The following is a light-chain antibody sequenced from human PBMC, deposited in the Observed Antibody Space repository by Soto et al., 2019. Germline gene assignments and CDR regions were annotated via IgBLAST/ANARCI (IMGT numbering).Light chain of an antibody. V-gene: IGKV1D-12*01. CDR3: QQAKSFTLT. CDR2: AAS. Sequence: DIQMTQSPSSVSEYVGDRVTITCRASQGISGWLAWYQQKPGEAPKLLIYAASNLQSGVPSRFSGSGSGTDFNLTINRLQTEEFATYDCQQAKSFTLTFGQWTRLEIK. CDR1: QGISGW. J-gene: IGKJ5*01.